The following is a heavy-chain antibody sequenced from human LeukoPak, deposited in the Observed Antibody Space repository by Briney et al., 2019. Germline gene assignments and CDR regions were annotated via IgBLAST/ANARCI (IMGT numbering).Heavy chain of an antibody. CDR3: ANLARPLDY. CDR1: GFTFSSYG. Sequence: GGSLRLSCAASGFTFSSYGMHWVRQAPGKGLEWVAFIRYDGSNEYVDSVKGRFTISGDNSKNTLYLQMNSLKPEDTAVYYCANLARPLDYWGQGALVTVSS. D-gene: IGHD6-6*01. CDR2: IRYDGSNE. V-gene: IGHV3-30*02. J-gene: IGHJ4*02.